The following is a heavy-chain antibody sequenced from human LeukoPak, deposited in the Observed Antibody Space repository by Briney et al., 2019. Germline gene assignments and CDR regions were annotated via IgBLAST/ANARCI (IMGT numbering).Heavy chain of an antibody. CDR1: GGTFSSYA. D-gene: IGHD7-27*01. J-gene: IGHJ6*04. Sequence: SVKVSCKASGGTFSSYAISWVRQAPGQGLEWMGGIIPILGIANYAQKFQGRVTITADKSTSTAYMELSSLRSEDTAVYYSARSLGTEYYYYGMDVWGKGTTFTVSS. V-gene: IGHV1-69*04. CDR3: ARSLGTEYYYYGMDV. CDR2: IIPILGIA.